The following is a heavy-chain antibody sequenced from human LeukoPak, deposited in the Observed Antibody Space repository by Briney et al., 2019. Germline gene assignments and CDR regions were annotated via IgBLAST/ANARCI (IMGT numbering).Heavy chain of an antibody. V-gene: IGHV3-66*03. D-gene: IGHD3-16*01. CDR1: GFSVSNYY. CDR2: IHDSGAT. J-gene: IGHJ5*01. Sequence: PGGSLRLSCAGSGFSVSNYYMNWVRQAPGKGLEWVSLIHDSGATFYADSVKGRFTISRDNSKNTIYLQMNRLRVEDTAVYFCARDRAVSQVWVEFDSWGQGTQVTASS. CDR3: ARDRAVSQVWVEFDS.